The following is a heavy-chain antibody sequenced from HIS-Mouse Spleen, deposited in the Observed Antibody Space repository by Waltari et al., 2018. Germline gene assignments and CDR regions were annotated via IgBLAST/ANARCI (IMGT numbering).Heavy chain of an antibody. CDR2: IDWDDDK. V-gene: IGHV2-70*15. Sequence: QVTLRESGPALVKPTQTLTLTCTFSGFSLSTSGMLGSWIRQPPGKALEWLARIDWDDDKYYTTSLKTRLTISKDTSKNQVVLTMTNMDPVDTATYYCARIAEGYSSGWYAFDYWGQGTLVTVSS. D-gene: IGHD6-19*01. CDR3: ARIAEGYSSGWYAFDY. CDR1: GFSLSTSGML. J-gene: IGHJ4*02.